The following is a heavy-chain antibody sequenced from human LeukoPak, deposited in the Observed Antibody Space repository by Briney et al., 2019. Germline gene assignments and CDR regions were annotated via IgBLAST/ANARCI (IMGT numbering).Heavy chain of an antibody. V-gene: IGHV3-30*03. Sequence: PGGSLRLSCAASGFTFSSYGMHWVRQAPGKGLEWVAFISYDGSNEYYADSVRGRFTISRDNSKFTLYMQMNNLRAEDTAVYYCARVRAGYCTSTSCYTGMDVWGQGTTVTVSS. CDR2: ISYDGSNE. CDR3: ARVRAGYCTSTSCYTGMDV. J-gene: IGHJ6*02. D-gene: IGHD2-2*01. CDR1: GFTFSSYG.